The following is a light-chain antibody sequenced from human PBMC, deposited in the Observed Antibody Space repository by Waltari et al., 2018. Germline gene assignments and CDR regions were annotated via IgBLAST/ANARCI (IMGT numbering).Light chain of an antibody. V-gene: IGKV3-15*01. Sequence: EIVMTQSPATLSVSPGERATLSCRASQDVGIKLAWYQQKPGQAPRLLFYGASTRATGIPARFSASGSATEFTLTISSLQSEDFAMYYCQHYNKWIRTFGGGTKVDIK. CDR2: GAS. CDR3: QHYNKWIRT. CDR1: QDVGIK. J-gene: IGKJ4*01.